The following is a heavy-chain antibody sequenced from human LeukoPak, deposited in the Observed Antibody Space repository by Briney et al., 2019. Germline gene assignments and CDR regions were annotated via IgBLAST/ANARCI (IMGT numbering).Heavy chain of an antibody. CDR3: AREDYGGRVGY. CDR1: GYTFTSYY. Sequence: ASVKVSCKASGYTFTSYYMHWVRQAPGQGLEWMGIINPSGGSTSYAQKFQGRVTMTRGMSTSTVYMELSSLRSEDTAVYYCAREDYGGRVGYWGQGTLVTVSS. CDR2: INPSGGST. J-gene: IGHJ4*02. V-gene: IGHV1-46*01. D-gene: IGHD4-17*01.